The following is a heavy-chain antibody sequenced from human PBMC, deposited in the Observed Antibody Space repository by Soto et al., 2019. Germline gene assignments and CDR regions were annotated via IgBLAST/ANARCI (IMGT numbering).Heavy chain of an antibody. CDR2: ISGSGGNT. CDR1: GFTFSSYA. J-gene: IGHJ6*02. V-gene: IGHV3-23*01. CDR3: ANRDTSMVTRYYYGMDV. D-gene: IGHD5-18*01. Sequence: LRLSCAASGFTFSSYAMSWVRQAPGKGLEWVSAISGSGGNTYYADSVKGRFTISRDNSKNTLYLQMNSLRAEDTAVYYCANRDTSMVTRYYYGMDVWGQGTTVTVSS.